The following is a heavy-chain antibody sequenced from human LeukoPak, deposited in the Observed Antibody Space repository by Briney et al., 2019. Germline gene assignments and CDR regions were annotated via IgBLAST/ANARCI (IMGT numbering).Heavy chain of an antibody. Sequence: SETLSLTCTVSGGSSSSYYWSWIRQPPGKGLEWIGYMSYSGSTNYNPSLKSRVTISRDTSKNQFSLKLTSVTVADTAVYFCAREGVAAAGAFDNWGQGTLVTVSA. CDR2: MSYSGST. J-gene: IGHJ4*02. V-gene: IGHV4-59*01. CDR1: GGSSSSYY. D-gene: IGHD6-13*01. CDR3: AREGVAAAGAFDN.